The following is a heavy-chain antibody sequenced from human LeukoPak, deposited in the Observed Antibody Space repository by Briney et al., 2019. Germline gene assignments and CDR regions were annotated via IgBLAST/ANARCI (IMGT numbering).Heavy chain of an antibody. Sequence: SVKVSCKASGGTFISYAISWVRQAPGQGLEWMGGIIPIFGTANYAQKFQGRVTITADESTSTAYMELSSLRSEDTAVYYCARTGSYCSSTSCYREFDYWGQGTLVTVSS. CDR3: ARTGSYCSSTSCYREFDY. V-gene: IGHV1-69*13. J-gene: IGHJ4*02. D-gene: IGHD2-2*02. CDR2: IIPIFGTA. CDR1: GGTFISYA.